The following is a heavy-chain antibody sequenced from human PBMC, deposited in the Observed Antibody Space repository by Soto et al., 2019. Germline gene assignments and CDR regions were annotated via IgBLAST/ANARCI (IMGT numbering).Heavy chain of an antibody. V-gene: IGHV1-24*01. CDR2: FDPEDGET. CDR1: GYTLTELS. CDR3: ARRGYGSGSYYWDY. J-gene: IGHJ4*02. D-gene: IGHD3-10*01. Sequence: ASVKVSCKVSGYTLTELSMHWVRQAPGKGLEWMGGFDPEDGETIYAQKFQGRVTMTEDTSTDTAYMELSSLRAEDTAVYYCARRGYGSGSYYWDYWGQGTLVTVSS.